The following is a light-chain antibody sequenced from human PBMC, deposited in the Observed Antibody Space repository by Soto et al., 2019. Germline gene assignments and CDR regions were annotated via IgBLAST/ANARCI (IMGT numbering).Light chain of an antibody. CDR1: SSDVGGDNY. V-gene: IGLV2-11*01. CDR2: DVT. CDR3: CSYVGNYIYV. J-gene: IGLJ1*01. Sequence: QSALTQPRSVSGSPGQSVTISCTGTSSDVGGDNYVSWYQQHPGKAPKLMIYDVTKRPSGVPDRFSASKSGNTASLTISGLQAEDEADYYCCSYVGNYIYVFGTGTQLTVL.